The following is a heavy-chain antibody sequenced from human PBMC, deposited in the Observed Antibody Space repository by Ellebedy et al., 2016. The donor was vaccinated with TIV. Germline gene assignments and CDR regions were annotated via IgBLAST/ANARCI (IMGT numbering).Heavy chain of an antibody. J-gene: IGHJ4*02. Sequence: GESLKISCAASGFTFSDYSMNWVRQAPGKGLEWVSSISSSGNYRYHGDSVKGRFTISRDNAKNSLYLQINSLRAEDTAVYYCAREKSGHKWNDGFDSWGQGTLVTVSS. CDR2: ISSSGNYR. CDR1: GFTFSDYS. V-gene: IGHV3-21*01. D-gene: IGHD1-1*01. CDR3: AREKSGHKWNDGFDS.